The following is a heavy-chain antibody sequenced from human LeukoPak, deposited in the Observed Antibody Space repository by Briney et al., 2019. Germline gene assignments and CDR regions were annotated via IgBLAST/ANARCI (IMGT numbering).Heavy chain of an antibody. CDR3: IVFGDSNH. Sequence: GGSLRLPCGASGFTFRAYWMSWVRQAPGKGLEWVGNVNQDGSEIYYVDSVKGRFTISRDNAKNTLYLQINSLRVEDTAVYYCIVFGDSNHWGQGTLVTVSS. CDR1: GFTFRAYW. V-gene: IGHV3-7*03. D-gene: IGHD4-17*01. J-gene: IGHJ5*02. CDR2: VNQDGSEI.